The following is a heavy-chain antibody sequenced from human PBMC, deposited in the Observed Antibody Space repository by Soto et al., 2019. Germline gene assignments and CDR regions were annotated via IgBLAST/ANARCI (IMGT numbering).Heavy chain of an antibody. V-gene: IGHV1-18*01. CDR2: ISAYNGNT. Sequence: ASVXVSCKTSGYTFTSYGISWVRQAPGQGLEWMGWISAYNGNTNYAQKLQGRVTMTTDTSTSTAYMELRSLRSDDTAVYYCAREYVGTYLFDYWGQGTLVTVSS. CDR1: GYTFTSYG. D-gene: IGHD1-7*01. J-gene: IGHJ4*02. CDR3: AREYVGTYLFDY.